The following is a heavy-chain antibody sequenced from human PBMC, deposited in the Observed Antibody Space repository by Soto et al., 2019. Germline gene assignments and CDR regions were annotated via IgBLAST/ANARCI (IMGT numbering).Heavy chain of an antibody. V-gene: IGHV3-33*01. Sequence: QVQLVESGGGVAQPGRSLRLSCAASGFTFSSDGMHWVRQAPGKGLEWVAVIWNDGSNKYYADSVKGRFTITRDKSKDTLYLQMNSLRAEDTAVYYCGREVYSGGRDWFDPWGQGTLVTVSS. D-gene: IGHD6-19*01. J-gene: IGHJ5*02. CDR3: GREVYSGGRDWFDP. CDR2: IWNDGSNK. CDR1: GFTFSSDG.